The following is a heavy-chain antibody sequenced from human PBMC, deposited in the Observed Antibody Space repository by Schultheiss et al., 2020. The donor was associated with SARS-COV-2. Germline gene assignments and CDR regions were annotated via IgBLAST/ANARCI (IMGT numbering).Heavy chain of an antibody. CDR2: IVVGSGNT. Sequence: SVKVSCKASGFTFTSSAMQWVRQARGQRLEWIGWIVVGSGNTNYAQKFQERVTITRDMSTSTAYMELSSLRSEDTAVYYCAADRAAEQFPVFDYWGQGTLVTVSS. V-gene: IGHV1-58*02. CDR1: GFTFTSSA. CDR3: AADRAAEQFPVFDY. D-gene: IGHD1/OR15-1a*01. J-gene: IGHJ4*02.